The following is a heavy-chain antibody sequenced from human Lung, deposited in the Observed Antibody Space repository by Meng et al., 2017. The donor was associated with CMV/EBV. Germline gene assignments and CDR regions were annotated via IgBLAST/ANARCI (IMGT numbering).Heavy chain of an antibody. D-gene: IGHD3-10*01. CDR2: IYHTGTT. CDR1: GFSISGGYF. J-gene: IGHJ4*02. Sequence: SETLSLTCTVSGFSISGGYFWGWIRQPPGKGLQWIGNIYHTGTTYYSPSLKSRVTISVDTSRNQFSLRLTSLTAADTAMYYCARDFRILRGEFEYLGQGTLVTVSS. CDR3: ARDFRILRGEFEY. V-gene: IGHV4-38-2*02.